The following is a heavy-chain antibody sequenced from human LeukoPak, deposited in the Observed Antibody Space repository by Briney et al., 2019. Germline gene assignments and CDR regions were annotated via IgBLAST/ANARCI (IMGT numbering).Heavy chain of an antibody. J-gene: IGHJ4*02. CDR1: GFTVSSNY. CDR3: ARDRYGDYRCDY. V-gene: IGHV3-53*04. CDR2: IYSGGST. D-gene: IGHD4-17*01. Sequence: GGSLRLSCAASGFTVSSNYMSWVRQAPGKGLEWVSVIYSGGSTYYADSVKGRFTISRHNSKNTLYLQMNSLRAEDTSVYYCARDRYGDYRCDYWGQETLVPGTS.